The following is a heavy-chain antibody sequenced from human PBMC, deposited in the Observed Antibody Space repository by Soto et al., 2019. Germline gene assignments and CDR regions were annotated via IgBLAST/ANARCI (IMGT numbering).Heavy chain of an antibody. V-gene: IGHV1-24*01. CDR2: FDPEDGET. J-gene: IGHJ4*02. CDR1: GYTFTVYY. D-gene: IGHD4-17*01. Sequence: GASVKVSCKASGYTFTVYYMHWVRQAPGKGLEWMGGFDPEDGETIYAQKFQGRVTMTEDTSTDTAYMELSSLRSEDTAVYYCATVPTVSGDYWGQGTLVTVSS. CDR3: ATVPTVSGDY.